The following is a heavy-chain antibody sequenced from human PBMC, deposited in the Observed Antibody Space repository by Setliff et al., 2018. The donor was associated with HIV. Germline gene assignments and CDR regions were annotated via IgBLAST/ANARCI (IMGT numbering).Heavy chain of an antibody. Sequence: GGSLRLSCAASGFTFDDYAMHWVRQAPGKGLEWVSGISWNSGSIGYADSVKGRFTISRDNAKNSLYLEMNTLRAEDTALYYCARDAPRNTEAAPGYWGQGTLVTVSS. CDR2: ISWNSGSI. CDR1: GFTFDDYA. J-gene: IGHJ4*02. CDR3: ARDAPRNTEAAPGY. V-gene: IGHV3-9*01. D-gene: IGHD6-6*01.